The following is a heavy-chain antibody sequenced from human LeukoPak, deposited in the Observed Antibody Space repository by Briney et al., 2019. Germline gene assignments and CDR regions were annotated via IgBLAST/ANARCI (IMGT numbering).Heavy chain of an antibody. V-gene: IGHV3-11*01. D-gene: IGHD6-19*01. CDR3: ARVGIAVAGYGYWYLDL. J-gene: IGHJ2*01. CDR1: GFTFNGYY. CDR2: ISSSGYTI. Sequence: GGSLRLSCAASGFTFNGYYMSWIRQAPGKGLEWVSYISSSGYTIYYADSVKGRFTISRDNAKNSLYLQMNSLRAEDTAVYYCARVGIAVAGYGYWYLDLWGRGALVTVSS.